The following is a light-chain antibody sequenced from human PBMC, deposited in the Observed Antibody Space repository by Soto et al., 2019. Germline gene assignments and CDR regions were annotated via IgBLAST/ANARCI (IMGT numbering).Light chain of an antibody. CDR1: QSVSLS. V-gene: IGKV3-15*01. CDR3: QQYHNGPRPVT. J-gene: IGKJ4*01. Sequence: DILLTQSPATLSVSPGERATLSCRASQSVSLSLAWYQHKLGQAPRLLIYDASTRVTGIPARFSGSGSGTVFTLTISYLKSEDFGVYYCQQYHNGPRPVTFGGGTKVEI. CDR2: DAS.